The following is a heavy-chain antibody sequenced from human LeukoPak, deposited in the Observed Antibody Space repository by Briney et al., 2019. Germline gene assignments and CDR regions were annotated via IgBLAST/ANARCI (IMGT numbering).Heavy chain of an antibody. CDR3: ARGVQITMIVVVIPSDY. CDR1: GYTFTGYY. V-gene: IGHV1-2*02. D-gene: IGHD3-22*01. Sequence: ASVKVSCKASGYTFTGYYMHWVRQAPGQGLEWMGWINPNSGGTNYAQKFQGRVTMTRDTSISTAYMELSRLRSDDTAVYYCARGVQITMIVVVIPSDYWGQGTLVTVSS. J-gene: IGHJ4*02. CDR2: INPNSGGT.